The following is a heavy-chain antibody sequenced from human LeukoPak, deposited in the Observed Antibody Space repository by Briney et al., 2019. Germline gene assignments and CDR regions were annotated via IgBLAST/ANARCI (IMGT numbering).Heavy chain of an antibody. V-gene: IGHV1-8*01. D-gene: IGHD1-26*01. CDR3: ARDIAGATKGGWFDT. J-gene: IGHJ5*02. Sequence: ASVKVSCKASGYTFTNYGINWVRQATGQGLEWMGWMNPNSGNTGYAQKFQGRVTMTRNTSISTAYMELSSLISEDTALYYCARDIAGATKGGWFDTWGQGTPVTVSS. CDR1: GYTFTNYG. CDR2: MNPNSGNT.